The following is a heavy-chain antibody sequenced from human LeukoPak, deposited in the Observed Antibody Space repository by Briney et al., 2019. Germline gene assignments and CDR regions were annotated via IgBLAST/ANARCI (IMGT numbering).Heavy chain of an antibody. J-gene: IGHJ4*02. D-gene: IGHD1-1*01. Sequence: SETVSLTCTVSGGSLSSRSHYWGWIRQPPGQGLEWIGSLSNSGNTYYNPSLKSRVTISVDTSKNEFSLKLSSVTAADTAVYYCVRWTAGTTEDSWGQGTLVTVSS. CDR3: VRWTAGTTEDS. CDR1: GGSLSSRSHY. V-gene: IGHV4-39*01. CDR2: LSNSGNT.